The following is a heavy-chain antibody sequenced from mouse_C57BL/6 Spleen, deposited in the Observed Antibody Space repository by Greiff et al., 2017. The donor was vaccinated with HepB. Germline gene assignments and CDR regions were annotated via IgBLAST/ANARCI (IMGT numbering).Heavy chain of an antibody. CDR3: ARLGPYYFDY. D-gene: IGHD4-1*01. CDR2: IDPSDSYT. V-gene: IGHV1-69*01. Sequence: QVLLQQPGAELVLPGASVKLSCKASGFTFTSYWLHWVKQRPGHGLEWIGEIDPSDSYTNYNQKFKGKSTLTVDKSSSTAYMQLSSLTSEDSAVYYCARLGPYYFDYWGQGTTLTVSS. J-gene: IGHJ2*01. CDR1: GFTFTSYW.